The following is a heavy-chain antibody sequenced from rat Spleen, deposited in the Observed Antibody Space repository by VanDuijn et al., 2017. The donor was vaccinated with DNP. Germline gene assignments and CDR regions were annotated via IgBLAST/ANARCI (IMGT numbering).Heavy chain of an antibody. CDR1: GFTFNKYW. D-gene: IGHD1-8*01. CDR3: ARPDSGTVAGFAY. V-gene: IGHV5-31*01. Sequence: EVQLVESGGGLVQPGRSLKLSCVASGFTFNKYWMTWIRQVPGKGLEWVASINPDGGSTYYRDSVKGRFTISRDNAKSTLYLQMDSLRSEDTATYYCARPDSGTVAGFAYWGQGTLVTVSS. J-gene: IGHJ3*01. CDR2: INPDGGST.